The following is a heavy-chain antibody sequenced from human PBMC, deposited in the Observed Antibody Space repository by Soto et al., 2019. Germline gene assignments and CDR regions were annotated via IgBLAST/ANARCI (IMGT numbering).Heavy chain of an antibody. Sequence: QITLKESGPTLVRPTQTLTLTCTFSGFSLSTTGVGVGWIRQPPGKALVWLALIYWDDDKRYSPSLKSRLTIAKETSKNEVILTLTNMDPVDTATYNCAQRLRDYGLGREPANYFDPWGQGTLVNVSS. CDR2: IYWDDDK. V-gene: IGHV2-5*02. CDR1: GFSLSTTGVG. D-gene: IGHD3-10*01. J-gene: IGHJ5*02. CDR3: AQRLRDYGLGREPANYFDP.